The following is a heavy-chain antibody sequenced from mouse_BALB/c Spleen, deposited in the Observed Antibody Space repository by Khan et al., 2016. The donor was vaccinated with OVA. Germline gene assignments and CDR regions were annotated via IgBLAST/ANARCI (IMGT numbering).Heavy chain of an antibody. CDR3: VRSASYGDYVEAWFAY. CDR2: INPYNGGT. D-gene: IGHD2-13*01. CDR1: GYSFTGYT. J-gene: IGHJ3*01. Sequence: VQLQQSGPELVKPGASMKMSCKASGYSFTGYTMNWVKQSRVKNLEWIGLINPYNGGTAYNQKFGGKATLTVDKSSNTTYMELLSLTSEDSAVYYCVRSASYGDYVEAWFAYGGQGTLVTVSA. V-gene: IGHV1-37*01.